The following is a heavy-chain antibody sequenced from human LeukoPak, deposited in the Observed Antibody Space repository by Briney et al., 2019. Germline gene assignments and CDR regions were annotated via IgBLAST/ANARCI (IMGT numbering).Heavy chain of an antibody. D-gene: IGHD3-9*01. J-gene: IGHJ4*02. CDR1: GYSISSGYY. CDR2: IYHSGST. V-gene: IGHV4-38-2*02. Sequence: SETLSLTCTVSGYSISSGYYWGWIRQPPGKGLEWIGSIYHSGSTYYNPSLKSRVTISVDTSKNQLSLKLSSVTAADTAVYYCASFDWLLSNDYWGQGTLVTVSS. CDR3: ASFDWLLSNDY.